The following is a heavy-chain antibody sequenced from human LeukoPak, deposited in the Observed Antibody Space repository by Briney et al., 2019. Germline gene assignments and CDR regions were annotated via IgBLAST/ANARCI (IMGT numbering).Heavy chain of an antibody. J-gene: IGHJ4*02. Sequence: GGSLRLSCAASGFTFDDYCMSWVRQAPGKGLEWVSGINWNGGSTGYADSVKGRFTISRDNAKNSLYLQMNSLRAEDTALYYCARDGGDYYDSSGYYYYFDYWGQGTLVTVSS. CDR1: GFTFDDYC. V-gene: IGHV3-20*04. CDR3: ARDGGDYYDSSGYYYYFDY. CDR2: INWNGGST. D-gene: IGHD3-22*01.